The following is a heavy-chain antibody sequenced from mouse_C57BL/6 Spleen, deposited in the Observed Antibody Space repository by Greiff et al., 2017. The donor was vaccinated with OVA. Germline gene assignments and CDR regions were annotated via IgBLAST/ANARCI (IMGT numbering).Heavy chain of an antibody. Sequence: EVKVEESGGGLVQPGGSLSLSCAASGFTFTDYYMSWVRQPPGKALEWLGFIRNKANGYTTEYSASVKGRFTISRDNSQSILYLQMNALRAEDSATYYCARYINNRGNSYAMDYWGQGTSVTVSS. D-gene: IGHD2-1*01. CDR1: GFTFTDYY. CDR3: ARYINNRGNSYAMDY. V-gene: IGHV7-3*01. CDR2: IRNKANGYTT. J-gene: IGHJ4*01.